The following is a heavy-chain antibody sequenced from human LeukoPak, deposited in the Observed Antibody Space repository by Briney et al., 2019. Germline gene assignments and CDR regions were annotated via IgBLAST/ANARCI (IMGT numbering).Heavy chain of an antibody. D-gene: IGHD4-17*01. CDR3: ARVFRDYGDYAEDAFDI. V-gene: IGHV4-4*02. J-gene: IGHJ3*02. CDR2: IYHSGST. Sequence: PSETLSLTCAVSGGSISSSNWWSWVRQPPGKGLEWIGEIYHSGSTNYNPSLKSRVTISVDKSKNQFSLKLSSVTAADTAVYYCARVFRDYGDYAEDAFDIWGQGTMVTVSS. CDR1: GGSISSSNW.